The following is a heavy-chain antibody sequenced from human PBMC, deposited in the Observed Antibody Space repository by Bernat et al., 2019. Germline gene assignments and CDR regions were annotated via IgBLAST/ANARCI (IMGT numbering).Heavy chain of an antibody. J-gene: IGHJ4*02. CDR2: IYSGGST. Sequence: EVQLVESGGGLVQPGGSLRLSCAASGFTVSSNYMSWVRQDPGKGLEWVSVIYSGGSTYYADPVKGRFTISRNNSKNTLYLQMNSLRAEDTAVYYCARGQGGWLQNYYFDYWGQGTLVTVSS. V-gene: IGHV3-53*04. CDR1: GFTVSSNY. CDR3: ARGQGGWLQNYYFDY. D-gene: IGHD5-24*01.